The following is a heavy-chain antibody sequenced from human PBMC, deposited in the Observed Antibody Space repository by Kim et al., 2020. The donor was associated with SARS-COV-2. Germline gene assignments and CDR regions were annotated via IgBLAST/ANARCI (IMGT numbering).Heavy chain of an antibody. V-gene: IGHV4-31*03. D-gene: IGHD3-22*01. CDR2: IYYSGST. J-gene: IGHJ2*01. CDR3: ARVRRRITMIVVVRGHWYVDL. CDR1: GGSISSGGYY. Sequence: SETLSLTCTVSGGSISSGGYYWSWIRQHPGKGLEWIGYIYYSGSTYYNPSLKSRVTISVDTSKNQFSLKLSSVTAADTAVYYCARVRRRITMIVVVRGHWYVDLWGRGTLVTVSS.